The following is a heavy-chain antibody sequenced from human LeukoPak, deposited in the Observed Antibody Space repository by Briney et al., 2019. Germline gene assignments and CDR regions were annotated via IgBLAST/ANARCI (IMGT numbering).Heavy chain of an antibody. CDR1: GYTFTSYG. J-gene: IGHJ4*02. D-gene: IGHD3/OR15-3a*01. CDR3: ARFKRQWAGYFMANFDY. V-gene: IGHV1-18*01. Sequence: AAVTVTCKYSGYTFTSYGISWVGQAPGQGREWMGWISAYNGNTKYAQKLKGRVTITTDTSTSTAYMELRSLRSDDTAVYYCARFKRQWAGYFMANFDYWGQGTLVTVSS. CDR2: ISAYNGNT.